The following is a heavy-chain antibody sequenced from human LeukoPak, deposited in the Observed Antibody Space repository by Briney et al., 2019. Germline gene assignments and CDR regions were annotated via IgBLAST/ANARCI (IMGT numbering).Heavy chain of an antibody. CDR3: ARDLRINKGRGVMISVAFDI. D-gene: IGHD3-10*01. CDR2: IYHSGST. CDR1: GGSISTTNW. J-gene: IGHJ3*02. V-gene: IGHV4-4*02. Sequence: PSGTLSLTCTVSGGSISTTNWWTWVRQSPGKGLEWIGEIYHSGSTNYNPALNSRVTISVDKANNQFSLKLSSVTAADTAVYYCARDLRINKGRGVMISVAFDIWGQGTMVTVSS.